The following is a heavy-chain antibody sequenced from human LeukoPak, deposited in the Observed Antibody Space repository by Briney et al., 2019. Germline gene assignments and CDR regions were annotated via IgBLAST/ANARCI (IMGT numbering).Heavy chain of an antibody. V-gene: IGHV4-39*01. CDR3: ARGLSYYGSGSYYGY. J-gene: IGHJ4*02. CDR1: GGSISSSSYY. Sequence: SETLSLTCTVSGGSISSSSYYWGWIRQPPGKGLEWIGSIYYSGSTYYNPSLKSRVTISVDTSKNQFSLKLSSVTAADTAVYYCARGLSYYGSGSYYGYWGQGTLVTVSS. D-gene: IGHD3-10*01. CDR2: IYYSGST.